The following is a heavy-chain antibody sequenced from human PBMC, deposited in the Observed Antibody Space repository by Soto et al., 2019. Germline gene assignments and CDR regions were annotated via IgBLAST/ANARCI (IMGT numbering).Heavy chain of an antibody. Sequence: SGTLSLTCAVYGGTFSGYYSGWIRQPPGTEIECLGRIYDSGRTSYNPSLNGRVTISVDTSKNQFSLKLSSVTAADTAVYYCATDYYGSGSYTYWGQGTLVTVSS. CDR1: GGTFSGYY. J-gene: IGHJ4*02. CDR2: IYDSGRT. CDR3: ATDYYGSGSYTY. D-gene: IGHD3-10*01. V-gene: IGHV4-34*08.